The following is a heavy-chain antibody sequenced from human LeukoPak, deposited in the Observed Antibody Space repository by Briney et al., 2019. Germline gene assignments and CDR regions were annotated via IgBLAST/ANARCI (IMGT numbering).Heavy chain of an antibody. Sequence: GGSLRLSCSASGFTFSSYEMNWVRQAPGKGLEWVSYISSSGGTIYYADSVKGRFTISRDNAKNFLFLQMSGLRAEDTAVYYCARDTLNGPFVISLDYWGQGALVTVSS. J-gene: IGHJ4*02. CDR2: ISSSGGTI. CDR1: GFTFSSYE. V-gene: IGHV3-48*03. D-gene: IGHD3-9*01. CDR3: ARDTLNGPFVISLDY.